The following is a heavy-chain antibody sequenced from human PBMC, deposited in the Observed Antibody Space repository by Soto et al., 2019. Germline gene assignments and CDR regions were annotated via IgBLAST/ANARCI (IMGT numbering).Heavy chain of an antibody. CDR1: GDSITSNSYF. V-gene: IGHV4-39*07. CDR3: ARDHTF. Sequence: SETLSLTCTVSGDSITSNSYFWAWIRQPPGKGLEWIGSIYYSGSTYHNPSLKSRVTISVDTSKNQFSLKLSSVTAADTAVYYCARDHTFWGQGTRVTVAS. CDR2: IYYSGST. J-gene: IGHJ4*02.